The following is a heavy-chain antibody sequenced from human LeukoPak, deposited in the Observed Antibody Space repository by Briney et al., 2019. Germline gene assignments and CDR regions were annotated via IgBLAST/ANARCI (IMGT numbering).Heavy chain of an antibody. CDR2: IKQDGSEK. J-gene: IGHJ6*02. Sequence: PGGSLRLSCAASGFTFSSYAMSWVRQAPGKGLEWVANIKQDGSEKYYVDSVKGRFTISRDNAKNSLYLQMNSLRADDTAVYYCGRSMDVWGQGTTVTVSS. CDR3: GRSMDV. CDR1: GFTFSSYA. V-gene: IGHV3-7*03.